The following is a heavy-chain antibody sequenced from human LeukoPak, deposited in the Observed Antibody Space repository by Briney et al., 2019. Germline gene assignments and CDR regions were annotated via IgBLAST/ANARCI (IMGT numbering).Heavy chain of an antibody. Sequence: SQTLSLTCTVSGDSISNGGYYWSWIRLHPGKGLEWVSYIYDSGTTYYSPALQSRVSISVDTPDNKFSLKLKSLTAADTAVYYCARGGDRRGFDYWGQGTLVTVSS. CDR2: IYDSGTT. D-gene: IGHD1-14*01. CDR3: ARGGDRRGFDY. CDR1: GDSISNGGYY. V-gene: IGHV4-31*03. J-gene: IGHJ4*02.